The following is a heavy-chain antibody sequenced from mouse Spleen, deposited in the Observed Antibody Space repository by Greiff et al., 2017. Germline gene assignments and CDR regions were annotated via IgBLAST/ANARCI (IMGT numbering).Heavy chain of an antibody. CDR3: TRWIYVYFDY. D-gene: IGHD1-1*01. Sequence: QVQLQQSGAELVRPGASVTLSCKASGYTFTDYEMHWVKQTPVHGLEWIGAIDPETGGTAYNQKFKGKAILTADKSSSTAYMELRSLTSEDSAVYYCTRWIYVYFDYWGQGTTLTVSS. CDR1: GYTFTDYE. CDR2: IDPETGGT. J-gene: IGHJ2*01. V-gene: IGHV1-15*01.